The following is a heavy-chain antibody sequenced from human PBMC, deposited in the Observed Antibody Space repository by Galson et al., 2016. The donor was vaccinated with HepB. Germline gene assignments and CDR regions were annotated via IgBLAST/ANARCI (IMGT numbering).Heavy chain of an antibody. V-gene: IGHV3-23*01. J-gene: IGHJ5*02. D-gene: IGHD2-15*01. CDR3: AKGGYCIRARCPGRNWFDP. CDR2: ITYSGGDT. CDR1: GFTFGTYG. Sequence: SLRLSCAASGFTFGTYGMHWVRQAPGKGLERVSTITYSGGDTYYADSVKGRFTISRDNSKNTLHLQMNSLRGEDTAVYSCAKGGYCIRARCPGRNWFDPWGQGTLVTVSS.